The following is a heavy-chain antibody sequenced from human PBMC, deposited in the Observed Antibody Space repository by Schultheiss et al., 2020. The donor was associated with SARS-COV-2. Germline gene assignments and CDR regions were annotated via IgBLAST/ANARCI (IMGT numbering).Heavy chain of an antibody. D-gene: IGHD1-1*01. CDR2: IIPIFGTA. V-gene: IGHV1-69*13. J-gene: IGHJ6*03. CDR3: ARNDAGKYYYYYMDV. Sequence: SVKVSCKASGGTFSSYAINWVRQAPGQGLEWMGGIIPIFGTANYAQKFQGRLTITADESTSTAYMELSSLRSEDTAVYYCARNDAGKYYYYYMDVWGQGTTVTVSS. CDR1: GGTFSSYA.